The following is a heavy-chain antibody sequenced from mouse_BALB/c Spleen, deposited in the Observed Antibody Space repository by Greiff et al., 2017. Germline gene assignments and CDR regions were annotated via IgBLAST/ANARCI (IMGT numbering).Heavy chain of an antibody. CDR3: ARGGVGPDY. V-gene: IGHV5-6*01. CDR2: ISSGGSYT. J-gene: IGHJ2*01. CDR1: GFTFSSYG. Sequence: EVKLVESGGDLVKPGGSLKLSCAASGFTFSSYGMSWVRQTPDKRLEWVATISSGGSYTYYPDSVKGRFTISRDNAKNTLYLQMSSLKSEDTAMYYCARGGVGPDYWGQGTTLTVSS.